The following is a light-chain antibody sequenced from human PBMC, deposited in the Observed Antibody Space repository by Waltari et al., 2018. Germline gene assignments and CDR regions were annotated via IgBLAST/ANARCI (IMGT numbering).Light chain of an antibody. Sequence: DIQMTQSPSTLSASVGDRVTITCRASQTIDSWLAWYPQTPGKATKFLILMASSLQSVVPPRFSGSGSGTEFTLTISVLQSDDFATYYCQQYSTYPLTFGGGTKVEIK. CDR1: QTIDSW. J-gene: IGKJ4*01. CDR3: QQYSTYPLT. V-gene: IGKV1-5*03. CDR2: MAS.